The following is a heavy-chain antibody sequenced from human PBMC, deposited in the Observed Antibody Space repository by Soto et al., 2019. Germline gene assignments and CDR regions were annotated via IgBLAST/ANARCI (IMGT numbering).Heavy chain of an antibody. Sequence: GGSLRLSCAASGFTFSSYWMHWVRQAPGKGLVWVSVIYSGGSTYYADSVKGRFTISRDNSKNTLYLQMNSLRAEDTAVYYCARENWADSSGYYFDYWGQGTLVTVSS. V-gene: IGHV3-66*01. J-gene: IGHJ4*02. CDR1: GFTFSSYW. CDR3: ARENWADSSGYYFDY. D-gene: IGHD3-22*01. CDR2: IYSGGST.